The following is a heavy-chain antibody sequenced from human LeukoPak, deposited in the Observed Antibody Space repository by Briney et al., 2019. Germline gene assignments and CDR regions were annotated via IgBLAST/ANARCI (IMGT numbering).Heavy chain of an antibody. CDR3: ARDRIAVAGRSDY. CDR2: ISAYNGNT. J-gene: IGHJ4*02. Sequence: GASVKVSCKASGYTFTGYYMHWVRQAPGQGLEWMGWISAYNGNTNYARKLQGRVTMTTDTSTSTAYMELRSLRSDDTAVYYCARDRIAVAGRSDYWGQGTLVTVSS. CDR1: GYTFTGYY. D-gene: IGHD6-19*01. V-gene: IGHV1-18*04.